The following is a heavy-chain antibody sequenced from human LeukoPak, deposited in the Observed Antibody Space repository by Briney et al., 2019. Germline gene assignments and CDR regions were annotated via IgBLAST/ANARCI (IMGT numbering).Heavy chain of an antibody. J-gene: IGHJ4*02. CDR3: ARDREEEQWPGSFEY. D-gene: IGHD6-19*01. V-gene: IGHV3-23*01. CDR2: ISGSGGST. Sequence: GGSLRLSCAASGFTFSSYAMSWVRQAPGKGLEWVSAISGSGGSTYYADSVKGRFTISRDNSKNTLYLQMNSLRAEDTAVYYCARDREEEQWPGSFEYWGQGTLVTVSS. CDR1: GFTFSSYA.